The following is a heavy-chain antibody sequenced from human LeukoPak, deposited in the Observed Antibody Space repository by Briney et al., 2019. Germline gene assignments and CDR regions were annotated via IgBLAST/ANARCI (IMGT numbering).Heavy chain of an antibody. CDR2: TYYSGST. D-gene: IGHD3-16*02. V-gene: IGHV4-39*01. CDR3: ARLTTDYVWGSYRSGDDAFDI. Sequence: SETLSLTCTVSGGSISSSSYYWGWLRQPPGKGLEWIASTYYSGSTYYNPSLKSRVTISVDTSKHQFSLKLSSVTAADTAVYYCARLTTDYVWGSYRSGDDAFDIWGQGTMVTVSS. CDR1: GGSISSSSYY. J-gene: IGHJ3*02.